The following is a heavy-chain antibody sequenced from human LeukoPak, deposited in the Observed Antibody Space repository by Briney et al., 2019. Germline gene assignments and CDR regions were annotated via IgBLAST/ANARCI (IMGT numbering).Heavy chain of an antibody. CDR2: ISSSGTT. D-gene: IGHD3-22*01. J-gene: IGHJ6*03. CDR3: ARDSYYYDSSGYYYYYIDV. V-gene: IGHV4-61*02. CDR1: GGAISSGTYY. Sequence: SETLSLTCTVSGGAISSGTYYWSWIRQPAGKRLEWIGRISSSGTTNYNPSLKSRVSISLDTSKNQFSLRLNSVTAADTAVYYCARDSYYYDSSGYYYYYIDVWGKGTTVTVSS.